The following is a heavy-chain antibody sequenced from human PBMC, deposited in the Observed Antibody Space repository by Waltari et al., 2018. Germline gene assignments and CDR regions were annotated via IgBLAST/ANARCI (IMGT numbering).Heavy chain of an antibody. V-gene: IGHV3-7*01. CDR2: IKQDGSEK. CDR1: GFTFSSYW. Sequence: EVQLVESGGGLVQPGGSLRLSCAASGFTFSSYWMSWVRQAPGKGLEWVANIKQDGSEKYYVDSVKGRFTISRDNAKNSLYLQMNSLRAEDTAVYYCARSPRVVVAAEFDYWGQGTLVTVSS. D-gene: IGHD2-15*01. CDR3: ARSPRVVVAAEFDY. J-gene: IGHJ4*02.